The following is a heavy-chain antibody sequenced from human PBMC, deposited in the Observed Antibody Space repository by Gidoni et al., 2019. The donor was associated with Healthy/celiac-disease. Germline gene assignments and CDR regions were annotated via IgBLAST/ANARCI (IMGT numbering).Heavy chain of an antibody. V-gene: IGHV3-48*02. D-gene: IGHD3-22*01. CDR1: GFTFSSYS. Sequence: EVQLVESGGGLVQPGGSLRLSCAASGFTFSSYSMNWVRQAPGKGLEWVSYISSSSSTIYYADSVKGRFTISRDNAKNSLYLQMNSLRDEDTAVYYCARDHPNYYDSSGQFDYWGQGTLVTVSS. CDR2: ISSSSSTI. CDR3: ARDHPNYYDSSGQFDY. J-gene: IGHJ4*02.